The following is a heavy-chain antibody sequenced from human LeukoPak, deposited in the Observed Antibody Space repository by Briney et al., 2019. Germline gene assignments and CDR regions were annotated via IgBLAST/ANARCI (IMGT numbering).Heavy chain of an antibody. D-gene: IGHD2-15*01. Sequence: SETLSLTCTVSGGSIRNSYWSWVRQPAGKGVEGVGLIYSSGSAGYNPSLKSRVTMSVDTSKNQFSLRLDSVTAADTAVYYCARGAANIYYYYLDVWGNGTTVTVSS. J-gene: IGHJ6*03. CDR3: ARGAANIYYYYLDV. V-gene: IGHV4-4*07. CDR2: IYSSGSA. CDR1: GGSIRNSY.